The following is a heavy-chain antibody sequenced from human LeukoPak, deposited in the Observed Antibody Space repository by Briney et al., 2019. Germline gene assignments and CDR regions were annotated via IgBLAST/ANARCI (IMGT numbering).Heavy chain of an antibody. V-gene: IGHV3-30*18. CDR1: GFTFSTCD. CDR3: AKDFGEAAFDI. Sequence: GGSLRLSCAASGFTFSTCDMHWVRQAPGKGLEWVAIISYEGSDKYYADSVKGRFTISRDNPKNTLYLQMNSLRAEDTAVYYCAKDFGEAAFDIWGQGTMVTVSS. CDR2: ISYEGSDK. D-gene: IGHD3-10*01. J-gene: IGHJ3*02.